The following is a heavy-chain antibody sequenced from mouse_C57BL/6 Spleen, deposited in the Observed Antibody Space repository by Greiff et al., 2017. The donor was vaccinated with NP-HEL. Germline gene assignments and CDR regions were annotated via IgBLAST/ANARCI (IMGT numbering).Heavy chain of an antibody. CDR3: ARRTYYGSTMDY. V-gene: IGHV3-6*01. J-gene: IGHJ4*01. CDR2: ISYDGSN. CDR1: GYSITSGYY. D-gene: IGHD1-1*01. Sequence: VQLQQSGPGLVKPSQSLSLTCSVTGYSITSGYYWNWIRQFPGNKLEWMGYISYDGSNNYNPSLKNRISITRDTSKNQFFLKLNSVTTEDTATYYCARRTYYGSTMDYWGQGTSVTVSS.